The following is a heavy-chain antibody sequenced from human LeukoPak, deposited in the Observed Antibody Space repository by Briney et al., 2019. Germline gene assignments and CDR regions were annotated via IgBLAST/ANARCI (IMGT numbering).Heavy chain of an antibody. CDR1: GFTSSDYY. J-gene: IGHJ5*02. CDR3: ARGPRRELWFGEFNWFDP. V-gene: IGHV3-11*01. CDR2: ISSSGSTI. Sequence: GGSLRLSCAASGFTSSDYYMSWIRQAPGKGLEWVSYISSSGSTIYYADSVKGRFTISRDNAKNSLYLQMNSLRAEDTAVYYCARGPRRELWFGEFNWFDPWGQGTLVTVSS. D-gene: IGHD3-10*01.